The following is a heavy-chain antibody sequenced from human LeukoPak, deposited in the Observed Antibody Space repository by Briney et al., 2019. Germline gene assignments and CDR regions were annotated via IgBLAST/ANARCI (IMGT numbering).Heavy chain of an antibody. CDR3: ARAGFTMVRGVIGWFDP. CDR2: IYYSGST. V-gene: IGHV4-59*01. Sequence: SETLSLTCTVSGGSISSYYWSWIRQPPGKGLEWIGDIYYSGSTNYNPSLKSRVTISVDTSKNQFSLKLSSVTAADTAVYYCARAGFTMVRGVIGWFDPWGQGTLVTVSS. J-gene: IGHJ5*02. CDR1: GGSISSYY. D-gene: IGHD3-10*01.